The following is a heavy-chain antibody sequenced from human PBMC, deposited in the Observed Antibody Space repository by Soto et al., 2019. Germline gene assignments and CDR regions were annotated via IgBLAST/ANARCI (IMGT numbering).Heavy chain of an antibody. CDR1: GFTFSTFS. CDR2: ISGGGRPI. V-gene: IGHV3-48*02. Sequence: EVQLVESGGGSVQPGGSLGLSCAASGFTFSTFSMNWVRQAPGRGLEWISYISGGGRPISYADSVKGRFTISRDNAKNFLYLQMDGLTDEDTAVYYCARDLGWAFDSWGQGTLVTVSS. D-gene: IGHD6-19*01. CDR3: ARDLGWAFDS. J-gene: IGHJ4*02.